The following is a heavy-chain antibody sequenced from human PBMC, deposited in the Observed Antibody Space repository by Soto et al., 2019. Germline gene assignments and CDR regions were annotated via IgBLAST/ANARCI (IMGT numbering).Heavy chain of an antibody. D-gene: IGHD3-22*01. CDR1: GGSFSAYY. Sequence: QVQLQQWGAGLLKPSETLSLTCAVYGGSFSAYYWSWIRQPPGKGLEWIGDMFHGGSSNYSPSLTRRVTMSVGTSRNQVSPTLNSGAASDTAVYYCARPRYDSNTFYFYFDFGGQGSLVTVSS. CDR2: MFHGGSS. CDR3: ARPRYDSNTFYFYFDF. J-gene: IGHJ4*02. V-gene: IGHV4-34*12.